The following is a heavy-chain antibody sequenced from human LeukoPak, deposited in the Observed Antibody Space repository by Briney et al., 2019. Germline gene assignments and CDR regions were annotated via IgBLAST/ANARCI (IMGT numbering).Heavy chain of an antibody. V-gene: IGHV3-74*01. CDR2: INSDGSST. CDR3: ARDGGYSGSYYYYYYGMDV. J-gene: IGHJ6*02. D-gene: IGHD1-26*01. Sequence: QTGGSLRLSCAASGFTFSSYWMHWVRQAPGKGLVWVSRINSDGSSTSYADSVKGRFTISRDNAKNTLYLQMNSLRAEDTAVYYCARDGGYSGSYYYYYYGMDVWGQGTTVTVSS. CDR1: GFTFSSYW.